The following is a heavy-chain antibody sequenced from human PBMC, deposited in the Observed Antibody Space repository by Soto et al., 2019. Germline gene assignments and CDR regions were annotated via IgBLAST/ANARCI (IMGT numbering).Heavy chain of an antibody. CDR1: GFTFSSYW. Sequence: GESLKISCAASGFTFSSYWMSWVRQAPGKGLEWVANIKQDGSEKYYVDSVKGRFTISRDNAKNSLYLQMNSLRAEDTAVYYCARDRQFYDILTGLDYWGQGTLVTVSS. CDR3: ARDRQFYDILTGLDY. J-gene: IGHJ4*02. V-gene: IGHV3-7*05. D-gene: IGHD3-9*01. CDR2: IKQDGSEK.